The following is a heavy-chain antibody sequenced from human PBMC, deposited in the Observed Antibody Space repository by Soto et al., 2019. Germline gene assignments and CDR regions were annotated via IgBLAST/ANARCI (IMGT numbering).Heavy chain of an antibody. CDR2: ISYTGTT. Sequence: SETLSLTCIVSFASFSSNSYHWVWIRHPPGKGLEWIGSISYTGTTYYSPSLKSRVTISADTSKKQFSLKLDSATAADTAVYYCARLVVVAPVANVWGQGTLVTV. D-gene: IGHD2-15*01. J-gene: IGHJ4*02. CDR1: FASFSSNSYH. V-gene: IGHV4-39*01. CDR3: ARLVVVAPVANV.